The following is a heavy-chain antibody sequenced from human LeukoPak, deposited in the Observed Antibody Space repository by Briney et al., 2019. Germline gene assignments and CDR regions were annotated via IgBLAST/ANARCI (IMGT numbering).Heavy chain of an antibody. V-gene: IGHV4-4*07. Sequence: SETLSLTCTVSGGSLSSYYWSWIRQPAGKGLEWIGRIYTSGSTNYNPSLKSRVTMSVDTSKNQFSLKLSSVTAADTAVYYCARLGSSSSHPSSDWGQGTLVTVSS. D-gene: IGHD6-6*01. CDR3: ARLGSSSSHPSSD. CDR1: GGSLSSYY. J-gene: IGHJ4*02. CDR2: IYTSGST.